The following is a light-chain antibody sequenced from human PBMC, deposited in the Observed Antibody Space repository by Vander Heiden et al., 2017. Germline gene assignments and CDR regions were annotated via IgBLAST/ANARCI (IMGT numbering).Light chain of an antibody. J-gene: IGLJ3*02. V-gene: IGLV2-8*01. CDR1: SSDVGAYNY. CDR2: DVT. CDR3: SSHAGSSAV. Sequence: QSALIQPPSASGSPGQSVTISCTGTSSDVGAYNYVSWYQQHPGKAPTLIIYDVTKRPSGVPDRFSGSKSGNTAFLTVSGLQAEDEADYYCSSHAGSSAVFGGGTTVTVL.